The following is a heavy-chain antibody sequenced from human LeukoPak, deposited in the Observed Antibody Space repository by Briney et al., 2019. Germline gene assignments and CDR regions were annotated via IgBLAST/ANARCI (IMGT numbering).Heavy chain of an antibody. D-gene: IGHD2-15*01. V-gene: IGHV4-4*02. CDR1: GGSISSSDW. CDR2: IYHSGST. CDR3: ARGRRDCSGGSCYSAYYYYYYMDV. J-gene: IGHJ6*03. Sequence: SGTLSLTCAVSGGSISSSDWWSWVRQPPGKGLEWIGEIYHSGSTNYNPSLKSRVTISVDKSKNQFSLKLSSVTAADTAVYYCARGRRDCSGGSCYSAYYYYYYMDVWDKGTTVTVSS.